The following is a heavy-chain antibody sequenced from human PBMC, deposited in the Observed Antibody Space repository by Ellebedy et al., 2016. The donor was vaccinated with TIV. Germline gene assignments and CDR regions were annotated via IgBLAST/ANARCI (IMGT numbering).Heavy chain of an antibody. CDR1: GAIFSSYV. CDR2: ISKDGNNK. Sequence: PGGSLRLFCAASGAIFSSYVIHWVRQAPGKGLEWVADISKDGNNKYSGDSVKGRYTISRDNSNNTVYLQMNSLGAEDTAVYFCAREAQGHYYKYGMDAWGQGTTVIVSS. V-gene: IGHV3-30*03. CDR3: AREAQGHYYKYGMDA. J-gene: IGHJ6*02.